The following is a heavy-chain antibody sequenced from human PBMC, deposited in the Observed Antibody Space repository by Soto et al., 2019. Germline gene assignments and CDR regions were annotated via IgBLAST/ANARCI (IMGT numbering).Heavy chain of an antibody. J-gene: IGHJ4*02. CDR2: VKSKTDGGTT. Sequence: EVQLVESGGGLVKPGGSLRLSCAASGFTFSNAWMNWVRQAPGKGLEWVGRVKSKTDGGTTDYAPPVKGRFIISRDDSKNTLYLQMNSLKPEDTAVYYCTTRLSGSADHWGQGTLVTVSS. D-gene: IGHD3-16*01. CDR3: TTRLSGSADH. V-gene: IGHV3-15*07. CDR1: GFTFSNAW.